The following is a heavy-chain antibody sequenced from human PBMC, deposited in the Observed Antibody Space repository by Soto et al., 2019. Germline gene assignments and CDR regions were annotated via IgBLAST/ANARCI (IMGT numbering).Heavy chain of an antibody. Sequence: GGSLRLSCAASGFTFSSYAMSWVRQAPGKGLEWVSAISGSGGSTYYADSVKGRFTISRDNAKNTLYLQMNSLRAEDTAVYYCARDIDVYDFWSGYPPYSYMDVWGKGTTVTVSS. CDR1: GFTFSSYA. D-gene: IGHD3-3*01. CDR2: ISGSGGST. V-gene: IGHV3-23*01. J-gene: IGHJ6*03. CDR3: ARDIDVYDFWSGYPPYSYMDV.